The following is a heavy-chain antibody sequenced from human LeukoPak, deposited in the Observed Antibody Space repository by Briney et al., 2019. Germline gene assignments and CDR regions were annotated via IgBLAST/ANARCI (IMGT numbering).Heavy chain of an antibody. D-gene: IGHD3-22*01. CDR1: GFTFSTYS. CDR3: ARGVGNYRYYFDY. CDR2: ISTSSSYI. J-gene: IGHJ4*02. Sequence: GGSLRLSCVVSGFTFSTYSMNWVRQAPGKGLEWVSSISTSSSYIYYADSVKGRFTISRDNAKNSLYLQMNSLRAEDTAVYYCARGVGNYRYYFDYWGQGTLVTVSS. V-gene: IGHV3-21*01.